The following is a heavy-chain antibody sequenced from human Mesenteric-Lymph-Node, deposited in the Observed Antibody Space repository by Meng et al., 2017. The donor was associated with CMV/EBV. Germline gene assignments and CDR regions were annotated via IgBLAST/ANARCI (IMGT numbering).Heavy chain of an antibody. Sequence: GESLKISCTGSGFTFGDYVMSWVRQAPGKGLEWVGFIRSKAYGGTTENAASVKGRFTISRDDSKNIAYLQMNSLKTEDTAVYYCTRWQNGMDVWGQGTTVTVSS. CDR1: GFTFGDYV. V-gene: IGHV3-49*04. CDR3: TRWQNGMDV. CDR2: IRSKAYGGTT. D-gene: IGHD5-12*01. J-gene: IGHJ6*02.